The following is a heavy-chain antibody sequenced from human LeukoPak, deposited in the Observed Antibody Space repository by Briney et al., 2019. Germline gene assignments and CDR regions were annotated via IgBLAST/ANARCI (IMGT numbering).Heavy chain of an antibody. CDR3: ARRRPPTHHSGSYYDAFDI. V-gene: IGHV4-39*01. J-gene: IGHJ3*02. D-gene: IGHD1-26*01. CDR2: IYYSGST. Sequence: KPSETLSLTCTVSGGSISSSSYYWGWIRQPPGKGLEWIGSIYYSGSTYHNPSLKSRVTISVDTSKNQFSLKLSSVTAADTAVYYCARRRPPTHHSGSYYDAFDIWGQGTMVTVSS. CDR1: GGSISSSSYY.